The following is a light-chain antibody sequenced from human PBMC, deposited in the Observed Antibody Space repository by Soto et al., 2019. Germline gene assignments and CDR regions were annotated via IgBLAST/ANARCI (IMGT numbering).Light chain of an antibody. CDR2: DNN. Sequence: QSALTQPPSVSAAPGQKVTISCSGSSSNIGNNYVSWYQQLPGTAPKLLIYDNNKRPSGIPDRFSGSNSGTSATLGITGLQTGDEADYYCGTWDSSLAGGVFGGGTKLTVL. CDR1: SSNIGNNY. J-gene: IGLJ3*02. CDR3: GTWDSSLAGGV. V-gene: IGLV1-51*01.